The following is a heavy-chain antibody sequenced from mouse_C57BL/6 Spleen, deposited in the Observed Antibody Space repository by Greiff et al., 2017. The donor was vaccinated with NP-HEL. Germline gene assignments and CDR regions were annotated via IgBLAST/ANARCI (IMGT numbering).Heavy chain of an antibody. V-gene: IGHV5-17*01. CDR1: GFTFSDYG. D-gene: IGHD4-1*02. Sequence: EVQLVESGGGLVKPGGSLKLSCAASGFTFSDYGMHWVRQAPEKGLEWVAYISSGSSTIYYADTVKGRFTISRDNAKNTLFLQMTSLRSEDTAMYYCASNWDWYVDVWGTGTTVTVSS. CDR3: ASNWDWYVDV. J-gene: IGHJ1*03. CDR2: ISSGSSTI.